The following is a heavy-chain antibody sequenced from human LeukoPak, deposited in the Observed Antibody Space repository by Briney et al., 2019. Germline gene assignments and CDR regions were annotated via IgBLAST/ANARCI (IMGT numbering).Heavy chain of an antibody. J-gene: IGHJ4*02. V-gene: IGHV4-34*09. D-gene: IGHD1-26*01. CDR2: INHSGST. CDR3: ARGPGSYPLDY. Sequence: PSETLSLTCAVYGGSFSGCYWSWIRQPPGKGLEWIGEINHSGSTNYNPSLKSRVTISVDASKNQFSLKLSSVTAADTAVYYCARGPGSYPLDYWGQGTLVTVSS. CDR1: GGSFSGCY.